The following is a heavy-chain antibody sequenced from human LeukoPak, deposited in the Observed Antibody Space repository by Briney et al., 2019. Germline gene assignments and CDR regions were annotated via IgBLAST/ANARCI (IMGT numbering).Heavy chain of an antibody. Sequence: PSKTLSLTCTVSGGSISTFYWNWIRQPPGKGLEWIGYIYTSEVTIYSPSFRSRVAISVDTSKNQFSLNLSSVTAADTAVYFCARSDGIVGEEAWFDPWGPGTLVTVSS. J-gene: IGHJ5*02. V-gene: IGHV4-4*09. CDR2: IYTSEVT. CDR3: ARSDGIVGEEAWFDP. D-gene: IGHD1-26*01. CDR1: GGSISTFY.